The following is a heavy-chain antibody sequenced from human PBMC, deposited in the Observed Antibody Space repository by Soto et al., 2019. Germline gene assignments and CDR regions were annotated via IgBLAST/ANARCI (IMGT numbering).Heavy chain of an antibody. V-gene: IGHV4-4*07. CDR3: ASEGGDDFWSGYYPNY. CDR2: IYTSGST. D-gene: IGHD3-3*01. Sequence: YRSWIRQPAGKGLEWIGRIYTSGSTNYNPSLKSRVTMSVDTSKNQFSLKLSSVTAADTAVYYCASEGGDDFWSGYYPNYWGQGTLVTVSS. CDR1: Y. J-gene: IGHJ4*02.